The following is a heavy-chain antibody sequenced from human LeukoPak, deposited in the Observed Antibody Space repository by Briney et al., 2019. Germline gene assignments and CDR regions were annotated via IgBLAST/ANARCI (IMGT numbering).Heavy chain of an antibody. V-gene: IGHV1-2*02. CDR3: ARSAPTLTYDILTGYLGY. CDR2: INPNSGAT. CDR1: GYTFTGYY. Sequence: GASVKVSCKASGYTFTGYYMHWVRQAPGQGLEWMGWINPNSGATNYAQNFQGRVTMTRDTSISTAYMDLSRLRSDDTAFYYCARSAPTLTYDILTGYLGYWGQGTLVTVSS. D-gene: IGHD3-9*01. J-gene: IGHJ4*02.